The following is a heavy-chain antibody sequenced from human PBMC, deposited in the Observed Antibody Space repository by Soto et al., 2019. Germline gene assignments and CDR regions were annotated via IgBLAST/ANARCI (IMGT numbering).Heavy chain of an antibody. D-gene: IGHD2-15*01. CDR1: GGSMISYY. J-gene: IGHJ5*02. V-gene: IGHV4-59*01. CDR3: ARYSPPKKSYDSNPGWFDP. CDR2: VYSSGTS. Sequence: QVQLQESGPGLVKPSETLSLTCAVSGGSMISYYWSWIRQPPGKGLEWLGYVYSSGTSKYNVSLESRITMSLDTSRNQFSLSLNSVTAAETAVYFCARYSPPKKSYDSNPGWFDPWGQGTLVTVSS.